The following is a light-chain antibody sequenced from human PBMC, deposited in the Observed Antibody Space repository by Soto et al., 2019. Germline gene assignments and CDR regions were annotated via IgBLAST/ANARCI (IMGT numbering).Light chain of an antibody. CDR3: QQYGSSPRT. Sequence: EIVLTQSPGTLSLSPGERATLSCRARQSVSSSYLAWYQQKPGQAPSLLIYGASSRATGIPDRFSGSGSGTDFTLTISRLEPEDFAVYYCQQYGSSPRTFGQGTRLEIK. CDR1: QSVSSSY. J-gene: IGKJ5*01. V-gene: IGKV3-20*01. CDR2: GAS.